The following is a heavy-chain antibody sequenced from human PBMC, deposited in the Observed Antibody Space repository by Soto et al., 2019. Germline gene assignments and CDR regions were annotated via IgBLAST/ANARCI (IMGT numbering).Heavy chain of an antibody. D-gene: IGHD5-12*01. CDR2: MNPNSGST. CDR3: ARSVVATIPNPYNWFEP. J-gene: IGHJ5*02. CDR1: GYTFTSYD. V-gene: IGHV1-8*01. Sequence: GASVKVSCKASGYTFTSYDINWVRQATGQGLEWMGWMNPNSGSTGYAQKFQGRVTMTRNTSISTAYMELSSLRSEDTAVYYCARSVVATIPNPYNWFEPWGQGTLVTVSS.